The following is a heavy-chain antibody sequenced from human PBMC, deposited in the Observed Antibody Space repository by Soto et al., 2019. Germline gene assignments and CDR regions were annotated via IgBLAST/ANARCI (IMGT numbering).Heavy chain of an antibody. CDR3: ARALYYYDSSGFDFDY. J-gene: IGHJ4*02. CDR2: INPNSGAT. Sequence: SVTLSSKASGYPFTGYYMNSVRQAPGQGLEWMGWINPNSGATTYAQKFQARLTMTRDTSISTAYMDLRMLRSDDPAVYYCARALYYYDSSGFDFDYWGQGTLVTVSS. CDR1: GYPFTGYY. D-gene: IGHD3-22*01. V-gene: IGHV1-2*02.